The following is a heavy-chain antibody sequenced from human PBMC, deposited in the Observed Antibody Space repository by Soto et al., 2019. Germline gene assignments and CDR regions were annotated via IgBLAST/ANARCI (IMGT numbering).Heavy chain of an antibody. CDR2: IYYSGST. J-gene: IGHJ4*02. Sequence: SETLSLTCTVSGGSISSYYWSWIRQPPGKGLEWIGYIYYSGSTNYNPSLKSRVTISVDTSKNQFSLKLSSVTAADTAVYYCARLIAVRDFFDYGGQGALVTFPS. CDR3: ARLIAVRDFFDY. V-gene: IGHV4-59*08. CDR1: GGSISSYY. D-gene: IGHD6-6*01.